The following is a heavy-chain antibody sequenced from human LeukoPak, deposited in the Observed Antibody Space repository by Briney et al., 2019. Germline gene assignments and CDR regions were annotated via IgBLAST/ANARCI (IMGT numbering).Heavy chain of an antibody. CDR3: AKGGKWDVTPFDY. D-gene: IGHD1-26*01. CDR1: EFTFTSYS. J-gene: IGHJ4*02. CDR2: ISGGGGST. Sequence: GGSLRLSCAASEFTFTSYSMNWVRQAPGKGLEWVSTISGGGGSTYYADSVKGRFTISRDNSKNTLYLQVNSLRAEDTAVYYCAKGGKWDVTPFDYWGQGTLVTVSS. V-gene: IGHV3-23*01.